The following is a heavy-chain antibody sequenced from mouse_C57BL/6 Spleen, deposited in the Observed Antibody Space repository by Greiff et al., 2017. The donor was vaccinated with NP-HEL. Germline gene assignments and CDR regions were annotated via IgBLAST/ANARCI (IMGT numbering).Heavy chain of an antibody. J-gene: IGHJ2*01. CDR2: IDPSDSYT. Sequence: QVQLQQPGAELVMPGASVKLSCKASGYTFTSYWMHWVKQRPGQGLEWIGEIDPSDSYTNYNQKFKGKSTLTVDKSSSTAYMQLSSLTSEDSAVYYCARVGYYGSSSFDYWGQGTTLTVSS. D-gene: IGHD1-1*01. CDR1: GYTFTSYW. V-gene: IGHV1-69*01. CDR3: ARVGYYGSSSFDY.